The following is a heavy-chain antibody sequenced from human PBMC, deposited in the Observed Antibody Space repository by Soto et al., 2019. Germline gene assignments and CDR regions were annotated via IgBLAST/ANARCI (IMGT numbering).Heavy chain of an antibody. CDR3: AKVIRPENTLYGMDV. V-gene: IGHV3-23*01. D-gene: IGHD3-3*01. Sequence: EVQLLESGGGLVQPGGSLRLSCAASGFTFSSYAMTWVRQAPGKGLEWVSTISGSAGSTTYHAASVRGRFTMSRDNSKNTLCLQMNNLRPEDTAVYYCAKVIRPENTLYGMDVWGRGTTVTVSS. J-gene: IGHJ6*02. CDR2: ISGSAGSTT. CDR1: GFTFSSYA.